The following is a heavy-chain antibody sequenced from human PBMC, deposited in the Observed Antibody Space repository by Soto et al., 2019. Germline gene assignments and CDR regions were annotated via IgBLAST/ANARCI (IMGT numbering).Heavy chain of an antibody. J-gene: IGHJ3*02. Sequence: VGSLRLSCAASGVTFSSYAVSWVRQAPGKGLEWVSAISGSGGSTYYADSVKGRFTISRDNSKNTLYLQMNSLRAEDTAVYYCAKDPSSGYYTTDIWGQGTMVTVSS. D-gene: IGHD3-22*01. CDR2: ISGSGGST. CDR1: GVTFSSYA. CDR3: AKDPSSGYYTTDI. V-gene: IGHV3-23*01.